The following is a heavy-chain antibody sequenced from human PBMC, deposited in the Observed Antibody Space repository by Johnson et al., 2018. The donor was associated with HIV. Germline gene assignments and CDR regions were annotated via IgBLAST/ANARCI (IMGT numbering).Heavy chain of an antibody. CDR2: ISYDGSNK. Sequence: QVQVVESGGGVVQPGRSLRLSCAASGFTFSSYAMHWVRQAPGKGLEWVAVISYDGSNKYYADSVKGRFTISSDNSKNTLYLQMNSLRAEDTAVYYCARGQRITMIVVVTLDAFDIWGQGTKVTVSS. CDR3: ARGQRITMIVVVTLDAFDI. J-gene: IGHJ3*02. V-gene: IGHV3-30*04. D-gene: IGHD3-22*01. CDR1: GFTFSSYA.